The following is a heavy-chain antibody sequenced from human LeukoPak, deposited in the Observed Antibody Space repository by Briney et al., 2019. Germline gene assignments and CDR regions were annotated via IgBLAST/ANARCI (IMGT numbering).Heavy chain of an antibody. Sequence: AGGPLTLSCTASGFTFSSYAVSGPRQATGKGLEWVSDISGSGHSTYSAASVKGLFTISRDNSKNTLYLQMNSLRAEDTAVYYCAKDGESCSGCTNYFDYWGQGTLVTVSS. CDR2: ISGSGHST. D-gene: IGHD6-19*01. CDR1: GFTFSSYA. V-gene: IGHV3-23*01. CDR3: AKDGESCSGCTNYFDY. J-gene: IGHJ4*02.